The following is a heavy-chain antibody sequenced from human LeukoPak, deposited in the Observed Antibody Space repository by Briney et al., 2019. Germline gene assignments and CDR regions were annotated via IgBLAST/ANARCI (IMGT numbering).Heavy chain of an antibody. CDR3: ARGYCSSTSCRILGYYYGMDV. Sequence: GGSLRLSCAASGFTFSSYSVNWVRQAPGKGLEWVSSISSSSSYIYYADSVKGRFTISRDNAKNSLYLQMNSLRAEDTAVYYCARGYCSSTSCRILGYYYGMDVWGQGTTVTVSS. V-gene: IGHV3-21*01. D-gene: IGHD2-2*01. CDR2: ISSSSSYI. CDR1: GFTFSSYS. J-gene: IGHJ6*02.